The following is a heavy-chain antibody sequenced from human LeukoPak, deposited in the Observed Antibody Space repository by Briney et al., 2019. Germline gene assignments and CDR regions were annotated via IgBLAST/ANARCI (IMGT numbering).Heavy chain of an antibody. V-gene: IGHV3-15*01. CDR2: IKSKTDGGTT. CDR3: TTLTYYYDSSGYYS. Sequence: GGSLRLSCAASGFTFSNAWMSWVRQAPGKGLEWVSRIKSKTDGGTTDYAAPVKGRFTISRDDSKNTLYLQMNSLKTEDTAVYYCTTLTYYYDSSGYYSWGQGTLVTVSS. J-gene: IGHJ4*02. D-gene: IGHD3-22*01. CDR1: GFTFSNAW.